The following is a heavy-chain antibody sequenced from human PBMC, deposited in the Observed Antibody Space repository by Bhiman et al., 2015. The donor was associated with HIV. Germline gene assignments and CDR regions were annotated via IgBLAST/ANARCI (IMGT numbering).Heavy chain of an antibody. CDR1: GFSFSTYT. V-gene: IGHV3-21*01. D-gene: IGHD3-10*01. CDR3: ARDLLWFRELSPFDY. J-gene: IGHJ4*02. CDR2: ISSSSSYI. Sequence: EVQLVESGGGLVKPGGSLRLSCTASGFSFSTYTMNWVRQAPGKGLEWVSSISSSSSYIYYADSVKGRFTISRDNAKNSLYLQMNSLRAEDTAVYYCARDLLWFRELSPFDYWGQGTLVTVSS.